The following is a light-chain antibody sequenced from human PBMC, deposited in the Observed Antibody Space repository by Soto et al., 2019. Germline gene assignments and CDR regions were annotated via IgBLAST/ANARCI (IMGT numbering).Light chain of an antibody. J-gene: IGLJ2*01. CDR3: SSYTSSSTLVV. Sequence: QSALTQPASVSGSPGQSITISCTGTSSDVGGYNYVSWYQQHPGKAPKLMIYDVSNRPSGVSNRFSGSKSGNTASLTISGLQADDEADYYCSSYTSSSTLVVCGRGTKLTVL. CDR1: SSDVGGYNY. CDR2: DVS. V-gene: IGLV2-14*01.